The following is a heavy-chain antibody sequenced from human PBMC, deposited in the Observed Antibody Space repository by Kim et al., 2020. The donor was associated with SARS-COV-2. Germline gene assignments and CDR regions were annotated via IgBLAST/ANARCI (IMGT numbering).Heavy chain of an antibody. CDR1: GGTFTDYP. Sequence: SVKVSCKASGGTFTDYPISWVRQVAGQGLEWVGGIIPLFGTPNYAQKFRGRVTITADKTAGTVYMDLSSLRSEDTAVYYCARDGLTGTSSTIDAFDIWG. V-gene: IGHV1-69*06. CDR2: IIPLFGTP. CDR3: ARDGLTGTSSTIDAFDI. J-gene: IGHJ3*02. D-gene: IGHD1-20*01.